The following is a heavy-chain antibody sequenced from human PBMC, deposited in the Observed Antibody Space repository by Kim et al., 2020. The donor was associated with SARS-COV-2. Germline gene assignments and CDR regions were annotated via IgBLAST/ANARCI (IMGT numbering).Heavy chain of an antibody. D-gene: IGHD6-13*01. V-gene: IGHV4-59*13. CDR3: ARSSSSSWYSAFDI. CDR2: IYYSGST. CDR1: GGSISSYY. Sequence: SETLSLTCTVSGGSISSYYWSWIRQPPGKGLEWIGYIYYSGSTNYNPSLKSRVTISVDTSKNQFSLKLRSVTAADTAVYYCARSSSSSWYSAFDIWGQGTMVTVSS. J-gene: IGHJ3*02.